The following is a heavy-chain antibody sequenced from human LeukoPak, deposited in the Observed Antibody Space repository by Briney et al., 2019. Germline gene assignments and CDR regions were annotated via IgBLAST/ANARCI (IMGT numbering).Heavy chain of an antibody. CDR3: ARVDGSCSGGSCPSGNWFDP. Sequence: PSETLSLTWTVSGGSISSSSDYWGWIRQPTGKGREWIGNIYYSGSTYYNPSLKSRVIISVDTSKNQFSLKLNSVTAADTAVYYCARVDGSCSGGSCPSGNWFDPWGQGTLVTVSS. V-gene: IGHV4-39*07. D-gene: IGHD2-15*01. J-gene: IGHJ5*02. CDR2: IYYSGST. CDR1: GGSISSSSDY.